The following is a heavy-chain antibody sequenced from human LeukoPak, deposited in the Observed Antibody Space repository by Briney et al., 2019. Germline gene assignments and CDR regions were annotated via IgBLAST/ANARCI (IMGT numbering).Heavy chain of an antibody. CDR3: ARDDLLHRNWFDP. J-gene: IGHJ5*02. Sequence: GGSLRLSCAASGFTFSSYAMSWVRQAPGKGLEWVSHISSSSSTIYYADSVRGRFTIYRDNSKNSLYLQMNSLRVEDTAFYYCARDDLLHRNWFDPWGQGTLVTVSS. CDR1: GFTFSSYA. D-gene: IGHD3-22*01. CDR2: ISSSSSTI. V-gene: IGHV3-48*04.